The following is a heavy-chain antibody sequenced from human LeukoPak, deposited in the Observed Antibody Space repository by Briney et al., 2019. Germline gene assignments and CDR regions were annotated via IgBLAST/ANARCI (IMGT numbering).Heavy chain of an antibody. D-gene: IGHD3-10*01. J-gene: IGHJ5*02. Sequence: PGGSLRLSCAASGCTFSDHYMDWVRQAPVKGLEWVGRIRNKANSYTTEYAASVKGRFTISRDDSKNSLYLQMNSLKTEDTAVYYCARVRGVTNNWFAPWGQGTLVTVSS. CDR3: ARVRGVTNNWFAP. CDR2: IRNKANSYTT. V-gene: IGHV3-72*01. CDR1: GCTFSDHY.